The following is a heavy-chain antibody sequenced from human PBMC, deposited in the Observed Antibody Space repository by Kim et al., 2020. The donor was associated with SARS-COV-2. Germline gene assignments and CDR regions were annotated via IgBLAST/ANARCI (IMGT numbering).Heavy chain of an antibody. CDR1: GFTFSSYE. J-gene: IGHJ3*02. Sequence: GGSLRLSCAASGFTFSSYEMNWVRQAPGKGLEWVSYISSSGSTIYYADSVKGRFTISRDNAKNSLYLQMNSLRAEDTAVYYCARDRGSGWHSDAFDIWGQGTMVTVSS. CDR2: ISSSGSTI. D-gene: IGHD6-19*01. CDR3: ARDRGSGWHSDAFDI. V-gene: IGHV3-48*03.